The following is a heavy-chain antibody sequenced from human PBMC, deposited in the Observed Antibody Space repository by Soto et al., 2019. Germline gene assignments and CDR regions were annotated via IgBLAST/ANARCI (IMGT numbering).Heavy chain of an antibody. V-gene: IGHV3-23*01. J-gene: IGHJ6*02. CDR1: GGSFSGYY. CDR2: ISGSGGST. CDR3: ANMPESGYSYGPHYYYGMDV. D-gene: IGHD5-18*01. Sequence: PSETLSLTCAVYGGSFSGYYWSWVRQAPGKGLEWVSAISGSGGSTYYADSVKGRFTISRDNSKNTLYLQMNSLRAEDTAVYYCANMPESGYSYGPHYYYGMDVWGQGTTVTVSS.